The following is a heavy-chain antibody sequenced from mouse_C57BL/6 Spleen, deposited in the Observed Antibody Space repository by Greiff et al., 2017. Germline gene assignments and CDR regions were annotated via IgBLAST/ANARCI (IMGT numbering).Heavy chain of an antibody. CDR2: IWSGGST. V-gene: IGHV2-2*01. Sequence: VKLMESGPGLVQPSQSLSITCTVSGFSLTSYGVHWVRQSPGKGLEWLGVIWSGGSTDYNAAFISRLSISKDNSKSQVFFKMNSLQADDTAIYYCARKNYYGNYRYYAMDYWGQGTSVTVSS. CDR1: GFSLTSYG. D-gene: IGHD2-1*01. J-gene: IGHJ4*01. CDR3: ARKNYYGNYRYYAMDY.